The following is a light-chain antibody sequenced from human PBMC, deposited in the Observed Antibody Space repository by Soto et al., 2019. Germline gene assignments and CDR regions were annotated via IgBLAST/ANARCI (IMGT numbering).Light chain of an antibody. CDR2: KAS. CDR1: QSISTW. J-gene: IGKJ1*01. V-gene: IGKV1-5*03. Sequence: IQMTQSPSTLSASVGDRVTITCRASQSISTWLAWYQQKPGKAPKLLIYKASSLQSGVPSRFSGSGSGTEFTLTISSLQPDDFGTYYCQQYNSYSPTFGRGTKVDIK. CDR3: QQYNSYSPT.